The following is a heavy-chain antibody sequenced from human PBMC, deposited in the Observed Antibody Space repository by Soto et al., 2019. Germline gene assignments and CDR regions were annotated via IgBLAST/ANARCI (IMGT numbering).Heavy chain of an antibody. CDR2: IYPGDSDT. CDR1: GYSFTSYW. CDR3: ARTSHWNYDNWFDP. J-gene: IGHJ5*02. V-gene: IGHV5-51*01. D-gene: IGHD1-7*01. Sequence: GESLKISCKGSGYSFTSYWIGWVRQMPGKGLELMGIIYPGDSDTRYSPSFQGQVTISAEKSISTAYLPWSSLKASDTAMYYCARTSHWNYDNWFDPWGQGTLVTVSS.